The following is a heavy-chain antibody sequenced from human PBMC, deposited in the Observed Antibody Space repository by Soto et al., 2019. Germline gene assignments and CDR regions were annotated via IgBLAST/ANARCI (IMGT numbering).Heavy chain of an antibody. CDR2: ISNDGSDK. D-gene: IGHD6-13*01. Sequence: QVQLVESGGGVVQPGTSLRLSCAASGFTFNNYCMHWVRQAPGTGLEWVAAISNDGSDKYYADSVKGRLTISRDNSKNTLYLQMDSLRAEDTAVYYCAKDQGIAASHGIDWGQGTMVTVSS. V-gene: IGHV3-30*18. J-gene: IGHJ3*01. CDR3: AKDQGIAASHGID. CDR1: GFTFNNYC.